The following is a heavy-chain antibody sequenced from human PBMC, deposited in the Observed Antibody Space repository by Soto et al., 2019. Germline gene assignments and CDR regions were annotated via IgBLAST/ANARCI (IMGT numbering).Heavy chain of an antibody. J-gene: IGHJ5*02. D-gene: IGHD3-10*01. Sequence: QVQLQESGPGLVKPSETLSLTCTVSGGSISSYYWSWIRQPPGKGLEWIGYIYYSGSTNYNPSLKSRVTISVDTSKNQFSLKLSSVTAADTAVYYCARSSSPYEVRGPYDPWGQGTLVTVSS. CDR2: IYYSGST. CDR3: ARSSSPYEVRGPYDP. CDR1: GGSISSYY. V-gene: IGHV4-59*01.